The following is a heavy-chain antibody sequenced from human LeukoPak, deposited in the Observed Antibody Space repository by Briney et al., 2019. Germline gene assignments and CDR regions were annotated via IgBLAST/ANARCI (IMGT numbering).Heavy chain of an antibody. CDR3: AHRLVGEGLDY. D-gene: IGHD6-6*01. J-gene: IGHJ4*02. Sequence: SGPTLSNLTHTLTLTCTFSGFSLSTSGVGVGWIRHPPGKALEWLAVVHWNDNNYYSPSLKSRLIVTKDTSKNQVVLSVTNMDPVDTATYYCAHRLVGEGLDYWGQGTLVTVSS. CDR1: GFSLSTSGVG. V-gene: IGHV2-5*01. CDR2: VHWNDNN.